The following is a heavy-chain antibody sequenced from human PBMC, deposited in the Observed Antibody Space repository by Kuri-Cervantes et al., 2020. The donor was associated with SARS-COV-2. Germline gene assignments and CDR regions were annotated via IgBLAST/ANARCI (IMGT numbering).Heavy chain of an antibody. CDR1: GGTISDFY. CDR2: IYYSGST. D-gene: IGHD6-25*01. Sequence: SETLSLTCTVSGGTISDFYWSWIRQPPGRGLEWIGYIYYSGSTNYNPSLRIRLTISVDTAKNQLSLKLRSVTAADTAVYYCARRGKGNGWRYGMDVWGQGTTVTVSS. J-gene: IGHJ6*02. CDR3: ARRGKGNGWRYGMDV. V-gene: IGHV4-59*08.